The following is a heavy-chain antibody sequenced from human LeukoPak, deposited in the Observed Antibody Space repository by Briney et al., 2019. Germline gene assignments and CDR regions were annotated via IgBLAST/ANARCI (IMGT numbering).Heavy chain of an antibody. CDR3: ASPSEGGAFDY. Sequence: PGRSLRLSCAASGFTFSSYAMHWVRQAPGKGLEWVAVISYDGSNKYYADSVKGRFTISRDNSKNTLYLQMNSLRAEDTAVYYCASPSEGGAFDYWGQGTLVTVSS. J-gene: IGHJ4*02. D-gene: IGHD3-16*01. CDR2: ISYDGSNK. CDR1: GFTFSSYA. V-gene: IGHV3-30-3*01.